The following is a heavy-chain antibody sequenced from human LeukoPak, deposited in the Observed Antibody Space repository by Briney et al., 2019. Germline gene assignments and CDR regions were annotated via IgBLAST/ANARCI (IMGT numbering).Heavy chain of an antibody. Sequence: ASVKVSCKASGYTFTSYGISWVRQAPGQGLEWMGWISAYNGNTNYAQKLQGRVTMTTDTSTSTAYMELRSLRSDDTAVYYCARDIRTGYSSSWCDYWGQGTLVTVSS. CDR1: GYTFTSYG. D-gene: IGHD6-13*01. J-gene: IGHJ4*02. CDR2: ISAYNGNT. V-gene: IGHV1-18*01. CDR3: ARDIRTGYSSSWCDY.